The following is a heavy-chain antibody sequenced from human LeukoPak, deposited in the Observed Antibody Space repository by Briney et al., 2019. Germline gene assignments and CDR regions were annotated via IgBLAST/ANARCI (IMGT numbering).Heavy chain of an antibody. D-gene: IGHD6-19*01. CDR2: INPGGSNR. J-gene: IGHJ4*02. Sequence: GGSLRLSCAASGITFSNYEMNWARQAPGKGLEWVSYINPGGSNRLYAGSVRGRFTISRDDAKKSVYLQMNSLRAEDTAVYYCASSLSSGWGPVDDYWGQGIMVTVSS. CDR3: ASSLSSGWGPVDDY. V-gene: IGHV3-48*03. CDR1: GITFSNYE.